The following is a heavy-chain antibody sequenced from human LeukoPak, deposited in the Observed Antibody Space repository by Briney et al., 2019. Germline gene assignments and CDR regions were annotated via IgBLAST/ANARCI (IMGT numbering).Heavy chain of an antibody. CDR1: GFTFSSYN. D-gene: IGHD3-10*01. V-gene: IGHV3-21*01. J-gene: IGHJ5*02. CDR2: IGSSGSYI. Sequence: KPGGSLRLSXAASGFTFSSYNVNWVRQAPGKGLEWVSSIGSSGSYIYYADSVKGRFTISRDNAKNSLFLQMNSLRAEDTAVYYCARDRTPTYYYGSGAVSWFDPWGQGTLVTVSS. CDR3: ARDRTPTYYYGSGAVSWFDP.